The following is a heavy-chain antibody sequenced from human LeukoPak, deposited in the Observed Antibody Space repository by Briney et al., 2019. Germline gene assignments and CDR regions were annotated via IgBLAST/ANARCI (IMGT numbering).Heavy chain of an antibody. J-gene: IGHJ4*02. D-gene: IGHD4-17*01. CDR3: ARAGTDYGDYNHLDY. Sequence: GGSLRLSCAASGFTFSRYSMNWVRQAPGKGLEWVSYISSSSRSIYYADSVKGRFTISRDNARNSLYLQMNRLRAEDTAVYYCARAGTDYGDYNHLDYWGQGTLVTISS. V-gene: IGHV3-48*01. CDR2: ISSSSRSI. CDR1: GFTFSRYS.